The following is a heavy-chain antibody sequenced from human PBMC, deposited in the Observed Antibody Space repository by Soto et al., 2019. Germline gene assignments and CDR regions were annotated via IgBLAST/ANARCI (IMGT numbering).Heavy chain of an antibody. CDR1: GGSIDGRN. CDR3: VRQGIGNLHGLVDV. D-gene: IGHD3-10*01. V-gene: IGHV4-59*08. Sequence: QVQLQESGPGLVKPSETLSLTCTVSGGSIDGRNCAWIRQPPGKGLEWLGYVYYDGGSSYNPSVNSRLTLSMDTSKSHFSLQLSSVTAADTAVYYCVRQGIGNLHGLVDVWGRGTTVTVSS. J-gene: IGHJ6*02. CDR2: VYYDGGS.